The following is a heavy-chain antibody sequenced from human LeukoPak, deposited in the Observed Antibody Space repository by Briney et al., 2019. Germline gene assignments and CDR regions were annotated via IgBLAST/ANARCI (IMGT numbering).Heavy chain of an antibody. J-gene: IGHJ3*02. CDR2: IYTSGST. Sequence: SETLSLTCTVSGGSISSYYWSWIRQPAGKGLEWIGRIYTSGSTNYNPSLKSRVTMSVDTSKNQFSLKLSSVTAADTAVYYCARDGRIAVAGTGAFDIWGQGTTVTVSS. CDR3: ARDGRIAVAGTGAFDI. V-gene: IGHV4-4*07. CDR1: GGSISSYY. D-gene: IGHD6-19*01.